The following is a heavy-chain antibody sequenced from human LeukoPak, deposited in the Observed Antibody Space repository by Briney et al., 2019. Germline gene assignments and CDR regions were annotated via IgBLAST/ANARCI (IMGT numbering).Heavy chain of an antibody. Sequence: GGSLRLSCAASGFTFSNVWMAWVRQAPGKGLEWVGRIRSKIDGGTTDYAAPVKGRFTISRDDSKNSLYLQMNSLKIKDTAVYYCTTDLPPWGQGTLVTVSS. CDR1: GFTFSNVW. J-gene: IGHJ5*02. V-gene: IGHV3-15*01. CDR2: IRSKIDGGTT. CDR3: TTDLPP.